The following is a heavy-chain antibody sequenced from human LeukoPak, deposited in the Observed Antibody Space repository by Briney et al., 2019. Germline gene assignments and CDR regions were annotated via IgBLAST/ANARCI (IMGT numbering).Heavy chain of an antibody. D-gene: IGHD6-19*01. CDR3: ARGSSVQSALRYSSGWPLDY. CDR2: ISSSSSYI. J-gene: IGHJ4*02. CDR1: GFTFSSYS. V-gene: IGHV3-21*01. Sequence: PGGSLRLSCAASGFTFSSYSMNWVRQAPGKGLEWVSSISSSSSYIYYADSVKGRFTISRDNAKNSLYLQMNSLRAEDTAVYYCARGSSVQSALRYSSGWPLDYWGQGTLVTVSS.